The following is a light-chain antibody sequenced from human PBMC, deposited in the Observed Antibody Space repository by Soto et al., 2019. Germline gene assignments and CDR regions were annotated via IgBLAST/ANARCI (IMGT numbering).Light chain of an antibody. CDR1: SSDIGSYNL. CDR2: EVT. V-gene: IGLV2-23*02. Sequence: QSALTQPASVSGSPGQSITISCTGTSSDIGSYNLVSWYQQHPGKAPKLIIYEVTKRPSGISNRFSGSKSGNTASLTISGLQTEDEADYYCCSYAGSSTLGFGGGTKVTVL. J-gene: IGLJ2*01. CDR3: CSYAGSSTLG.